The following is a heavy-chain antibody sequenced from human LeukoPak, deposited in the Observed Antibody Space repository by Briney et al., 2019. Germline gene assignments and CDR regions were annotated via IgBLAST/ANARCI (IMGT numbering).Heavy chain of an antibody. D-gene: IGHD6-6*01. V-gene: IGHV3-33*01. Sequence: GGSLRLSCAASGFTFSSYGMHWVRQAPGKGLEWVAVIWYDGSNKYYADSVKGRFTISRDNSKNTLYLQMNSLRAEDTAVYYCAREAYSSSFAGFDYWGQGTLVTVSS. CDR2: IWYDGSNK. CDR1: GFTFSSYG. CDR3: AREAYSSSFAGFDY. J-gene: IGHJ4*02.